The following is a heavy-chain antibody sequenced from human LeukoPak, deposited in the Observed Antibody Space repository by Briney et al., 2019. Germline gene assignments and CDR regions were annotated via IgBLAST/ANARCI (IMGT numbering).Heavy chain of an antibody. J-gene: IGHJ4*02. Sequence: SETLSLTCADSGYSISSGYYWGWIRQPPGKGLEWIGSIYHSGSTYYNPSLKSRVTISVDTSKNQFSLKLSSVTAADTAVYYCARRVGYFDYWGQGTLVTVSS. CDR3: ARRVGYFDY. CDR2: IYHSGST. CDR1: GYSISSGYY. D-gene: IGHD1-26*01. V-gene: IGHV4-38-2*01.